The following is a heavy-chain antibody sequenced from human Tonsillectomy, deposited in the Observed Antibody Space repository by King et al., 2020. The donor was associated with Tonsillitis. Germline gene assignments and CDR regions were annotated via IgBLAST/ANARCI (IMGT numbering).Heavy chain of an antibody. V-gene: IGHV5-51*01. Sequence: EVQLVESGAEVKKPGESLKISCKGSGYSFTSYWIGWVRQMPGKGLEWMGIIHPGDSDTRYSPSFQGQVTISADKSISTAYLQWYSLKASDTAMYYCARHPWRYGSGSYYPDYWGHGTLVTVSS. CDR2: IHPGDSDT. J-gene: IGHJ4*01. D-gene: IGHD3-10*01. CDR1: GYSFTSYW. CDR3: ARHPWRYGSGSYYPDY.